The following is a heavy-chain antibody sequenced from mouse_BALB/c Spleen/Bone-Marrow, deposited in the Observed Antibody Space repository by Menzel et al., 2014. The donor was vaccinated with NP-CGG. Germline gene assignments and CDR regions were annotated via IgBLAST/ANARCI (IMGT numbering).Heavy chain of an antibody. CDR3: ARDHGCYKDVGDY. J-gene: IGHJ2*01. CDR1: GFSLTSYG. D-gene: IGHD2-3*01. CDR2: IWAGGST. Sequence: QVQLQQSGPGLVAPSQSLSITCTVSGFSLTSYGVHWVRQPPGKGLEWLGVIWAGGSTNYNSALMSRLSISKDNSESQVFLKMNSLQTDDTAIYYCARDHGCYKDVGDYWGQGTTLTVSS. V-gene: IGHV2-9*02.